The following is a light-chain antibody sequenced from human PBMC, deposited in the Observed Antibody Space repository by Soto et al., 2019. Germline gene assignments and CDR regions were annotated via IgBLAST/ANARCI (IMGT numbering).Light chain of an antibody. CDR1: QSISSF. CDR2: AAS. V-gene: IGKV1-39*01. Sequence: DLPMTQSPFSPSGSVGGRPTLPFRASQSISSFLTWYQQKEGKXPKXXIYAASSLQSGVPSRFSGSGSGTDLTINISSLQPEDGASYYCQQSFSTPPTFGQGTKVDIK. CDR3: QQSFSTPPT. J-gene: IGKJ1*01.